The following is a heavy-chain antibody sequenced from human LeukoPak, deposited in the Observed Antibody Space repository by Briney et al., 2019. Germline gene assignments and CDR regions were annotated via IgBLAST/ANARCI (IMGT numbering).Heavy chain of an antibody. CDR3: ARLLSPGWFDP. Sequence: GGSLRLSCAASGFAVSSNYMSWVRQAPGKGLEWVSVIYSGGSTYYADSVKGRFTISRDNSKNTLYLQMNSLRAEDTAVYYCARLLSPGWFDPWGQGTLVTVSS. J-gene: IGHJ5*02. V-gene: IGHV3-66*01. D-gene: IGHD1-26*01. CDR2: IYSGGST. CDR1: GFAVSSNY.